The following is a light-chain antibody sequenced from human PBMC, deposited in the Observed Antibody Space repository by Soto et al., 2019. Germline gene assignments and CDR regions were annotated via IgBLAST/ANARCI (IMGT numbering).Light chain of an antibody. J-gene: IGKJ4*01. CDR3: KQYGNSPTT. V-gene: IGKV3-20*01. CDR1: QSVSQNF. Sequence: EIVLTQSPGTLSLSPGERATLSCRASQSVSQNFLAWYQQKPGQAPRRLINGASSRATGIPNRFSGSGSETDFSLTIYRLEPEDFAVYFCKQYGNSPTTFGGVTKLAIK. CDR2: GAS.